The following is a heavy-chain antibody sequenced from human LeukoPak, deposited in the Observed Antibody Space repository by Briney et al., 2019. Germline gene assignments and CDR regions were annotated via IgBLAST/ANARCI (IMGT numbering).Heavy chain of an antibody. CDR2: IWYDGSNK. CDR3: ARSQLGWFPFDY. D-gene: IGHD3/OR15-3a*01. Sequence: GGSLRLSCAASGFTFSSYAMHWVRQAPGKGLEWVAVIWYDGSNKYYADSVKGRFTISRDNSENTLYLQMNSLRAEDTAVYYCARSQLGWFPFDYWGQGTLVTVSS. CDR1: GFTFSSYA. V-gene: IGHV3-30*04. J-gene: IGHJ4*02.